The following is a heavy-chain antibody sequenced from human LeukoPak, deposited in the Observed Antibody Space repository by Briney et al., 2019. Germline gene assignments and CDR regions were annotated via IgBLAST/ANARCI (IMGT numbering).Heavy chain of an antibody. V-gene: IGHV4-4*07. CDR3: ARDGLSGSGSGGYYYYGMDV. CDR1: GGSISSYY. CDR2: IYTSGST. D-gene: IGHD3-10*01. J-gene: IGHJ6*02. Sequence: PSQTLSLTCTVSGGSISSYYWSWIRQPAGKGLELIGRIYTSGSTNYNPSLKSRVTMSVDTSKNQFSLKLSSVTAADTAVYYCARDGLSGSGSGGYYYYGMDVWGQGTTVTVSS.